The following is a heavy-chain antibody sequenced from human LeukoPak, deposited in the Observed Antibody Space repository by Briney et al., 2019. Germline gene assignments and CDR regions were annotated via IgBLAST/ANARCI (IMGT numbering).Heavy chain of an antibody. J-gene: IGHJ6*03. Sequence: SETLSLTCSVSGGSIRSGDHHWAWVRRPPGKGLEFIGSLDESGRPYYNRPLKSRVSISGDTSGKQFSPNLTSVTAADTAVYFCARDLGGYPFFMDVWGRGTTVIVSS. CDR3: ARDLGGYPFFMDV. CDR2: LDESGRP. V-gene: IGHV4-39*07. D-gene: IGHD2-15*01. CDR1: GGSIRSGDHH.